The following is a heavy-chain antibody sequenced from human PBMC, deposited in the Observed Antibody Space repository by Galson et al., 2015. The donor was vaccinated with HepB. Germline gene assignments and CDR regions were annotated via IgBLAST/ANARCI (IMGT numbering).Heavy chain of an antibody. CDR3: AKDSGFGGEDY. D-gene: IGHD3-16*01. V-gene: IGHV3-23*01. J-gene: IGHJ4*02. CDR2: VRGSGTGT. CDR1: GFTFYVYT. Sequence: SLRLSCAASGFTFYVYTMNWVRQAPGKGLEWVSAVRGSGTGTWYADSVKGRFTISRDDSKNTVFLQMNSLRAEDTAIYYCAKDSGFGGEDYWGQGVLSPSPQ.